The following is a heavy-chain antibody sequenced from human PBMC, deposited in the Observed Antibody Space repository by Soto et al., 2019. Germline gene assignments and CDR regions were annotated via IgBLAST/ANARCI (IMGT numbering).Heavy chain of an antibody. V-gene: IGHV3-30*18. D-gene: IGHD6-13*01. CDR1: GFTFSTYG. CDR3: AKSFLATGGTYFVY. CDR2: ISYDGNKS. J-gene: IGHJ4*02. Sequence: QVQLVESGGGVVQPGRSLRLSCAASGFTFSTYGMHWVRQAPGKGLEWVSFISYDGNKSYYADSVKGRFAISRDNSKNTLYLKMKNLRPNGTAVYFCAKSFLATGGTYFVYWGQGTVVTVSS.